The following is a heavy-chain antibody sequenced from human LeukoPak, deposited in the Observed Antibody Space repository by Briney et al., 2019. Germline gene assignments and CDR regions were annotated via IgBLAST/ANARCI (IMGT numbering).Heavy chain of an antibody. CDR3: ATSVYDSRFYFDD. CDR1: GFTFDIYW. V-gene: IGHV3-74*01. Sequence: GGSLRLSCAASGFTFDIYWMHWVRQAPGKGLVWVSRINTDGSPTHYADSVKGRFTISRDNTKNTLYLQMNSLRAEDTAVYYCATSVYDSRFYFDDWGQGTLVTVSS. D-gene: IGHD5/OR15-5a*01. J-gene: IGHJ4*02. CDR2: INTDGSPT.